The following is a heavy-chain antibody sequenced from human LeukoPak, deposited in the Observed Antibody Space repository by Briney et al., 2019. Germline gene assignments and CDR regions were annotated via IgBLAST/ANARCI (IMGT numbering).Heavy chain of an antibody. D-gene: IGHD3-22*01. J-gene: IGHJ4*02. CDR3: AKAVVPVISQHYFDY. CDR1: GFSFNHAW. V-gene: IGHV3-23*01. Sequence: GGSLRLSCAASGFSFNHAWMSWVRQAPGKGLEWVSAITASSSSTHDADSVQGRFTISRDNSKNTLYLRMNSLRAEDTAVYYCAKAVVPVISQHYFDYWGQGTLVTVSS. CDR2: ITASSSST.